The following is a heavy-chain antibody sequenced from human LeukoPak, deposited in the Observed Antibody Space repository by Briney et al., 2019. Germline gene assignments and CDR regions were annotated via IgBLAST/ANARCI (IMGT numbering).Heavy chain of an antibody. CDR1: GYTFTSYD. CDR3: ARGAGAPPSSGYYYYMDV. D-gene: IGHD1-26*01. Sequence: ASVKVSCKASGYTFTSYDINWVRQATGQGLEWMGGINPIFETANYAQKFQGRVRITADSSTSTAYMELSSLRSEDTAVYYCARGAGAPPSSGYYYYMDVWGKGTTVTVSS. J-gene: IGHJ6*03. V-gene: IGHV1-69*13. CDR2: INPIFETA.